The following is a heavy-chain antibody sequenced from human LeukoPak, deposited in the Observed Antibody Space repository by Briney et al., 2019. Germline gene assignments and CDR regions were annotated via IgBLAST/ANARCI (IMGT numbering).Heavy chain of an antibody. V-gene: IGHV3-74*01. CDR2: INSDGSST. J-gene: IGHJ6*02. CDR1: GFTFSSYW. CDR3: AKDHGELLWFGELLYTYYYYGMDV. D-gene: IGHD3-10*01. Sequence: PGGSLRLSCAASGFTFSSYWMHWVRQAPGKGLVWVSRINSDGSSTSYADSVKGRFTISRDNAKNTLYLQMNSLRAEDTAVYYCAKDHGELLWFGELLYTYYYYGMDVWGQGTTVTVSS.